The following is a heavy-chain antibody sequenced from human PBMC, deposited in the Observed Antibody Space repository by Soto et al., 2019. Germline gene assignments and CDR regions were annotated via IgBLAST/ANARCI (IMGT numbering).Heavy chain of an antibody. CDR3: ARGGDCSGGSCYSSYYYGMDV. J-gene: IGHJ6*02. Sequence: QVQLVQSGAEVKKPGSSVKVSCKASGGTFSSYAISWVRQAPGQGLEWMGGIIPIFGTANYAQKFQGRVTITADASTSTAYMELSSLRSEDTAVYYCARGGDCSGGSCYSSYYYGMDVWGQGTTVTVSS. CDR1: GGTFSSYA. CDR2: IIPIFGTA. D-gene: IGHD2-15*01. V-gene: IGHV1-69*01.